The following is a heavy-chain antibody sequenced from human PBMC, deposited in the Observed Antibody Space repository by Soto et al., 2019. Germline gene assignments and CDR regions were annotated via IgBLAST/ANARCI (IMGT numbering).Heavy chain of an antibody. D-gene: IGHD3-10*01. J-gene: IGHJ4*02. V-gene: IGHV4-34*02. Sequence: QVQLQQWGAGLLKPSETLSLTCAVHGGSFSGYSWTWIRQSPGKGLEWIGQINGGGSANYHPSLTRRVTIPVGTSNNDVFLALRSVTAAATAVYYCARGLFRGTSYSGGWSVFDSWGQGIEVTVSS. CDR2: INGGGSA. CDR1: GGSFSGYS. CDR3: ARGLFRGTSYSGGWSVFDS.